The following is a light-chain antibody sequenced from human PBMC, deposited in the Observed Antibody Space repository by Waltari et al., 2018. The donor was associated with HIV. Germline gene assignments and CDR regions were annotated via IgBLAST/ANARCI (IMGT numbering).Light chain of an antibody. Sequence: EIQMTQSPSSLSASVGDRVTITCQASQDIRNYLNWYQQKPGKVPKLLIYDASNFETGVPSRFSGSGSGTDFTFTISSLQPEDIATYYCQQYDNLPYTFG. CDR1: QDIRNY. CDR3: QQYDNLPYT. V-gene: IGKV1-33*01. CDR2: DAS. J-gene: IGKJ2*01.